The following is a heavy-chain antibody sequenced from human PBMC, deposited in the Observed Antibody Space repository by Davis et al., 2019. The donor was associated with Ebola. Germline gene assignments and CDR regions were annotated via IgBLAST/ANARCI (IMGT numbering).Heavy chain of an antibody. J-gene: IGHJ5*02. D-gene: IGHD3-3*01. CDR1: GGTFTSYA. CDR3: ARDHVWGSGYYP. Sequence: ASVKVSCKASGGTFTSYAMHWVRQAPGQRLEWMGWINAGNGNTKYSQKFQGRVTITRDTSASTAYMELSSLRSEDTAVYYCARDHVWGSGYYPWGQGTLVTVSS. V-gene: IGHV1-3*01. CDR2: INAGNGNT.